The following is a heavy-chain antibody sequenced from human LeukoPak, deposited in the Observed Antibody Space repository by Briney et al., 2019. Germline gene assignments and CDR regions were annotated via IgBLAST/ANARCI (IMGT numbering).Heavy chain of an antibody. J-gene: IGHJ4*02. D-gene: IGHD2-15*01. Sequence: WIRQPPGKGLEWIGSIYYSGSTYYNPSLKSRGTISVDTSKNQFPLKLSSVTAADTAVYYCARVAAKTVDYWGQGTLVTVSS. CDR3: ARVAAKTVDY. CDR2: IYYSGST. V-gene: IGHV4-39*06.